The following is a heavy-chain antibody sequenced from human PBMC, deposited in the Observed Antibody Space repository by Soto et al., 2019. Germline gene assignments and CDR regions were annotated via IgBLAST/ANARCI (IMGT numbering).Heavy chain of an antibody. J-gene: IGHJ4*02. CDR3: ITGDHADF. CDR1: GITTSTYW. CDR2: IKQVGSEK. Sequence: GGSLRLSCAASGITTSTYWMGWFRQAPGRGLEWVATIKQVGSEKYNVESWKGRLTISRDNDVNSLGLQMSSLRAEDTVVYFYITGDHADFWGPGTLGTVAS. D-gene: IGHD7-27*01. V-gene: IGHV3-7*03.